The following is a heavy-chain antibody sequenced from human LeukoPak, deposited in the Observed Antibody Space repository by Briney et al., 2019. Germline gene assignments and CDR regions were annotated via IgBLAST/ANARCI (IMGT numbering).Heavy chain of an antibody. J-gene: IGHJ4*02. CDR2: INHSGST. D-gene: IGHD1-26*01. Sequence: SETLSLTCAVYGGSFSGYYWSWIRQPPGKGLEWIGEINHSGSTNYNPSLKSRVTISVDTSKNQFSLKLSSVTAADTAVYYCARVHRSGTYSWSDYWGQGTLVTVSS. V-gene: IGHV4-34*01. CDR1: GGSFSGYY. CDR3: ARVHRSGTYSWSDY.